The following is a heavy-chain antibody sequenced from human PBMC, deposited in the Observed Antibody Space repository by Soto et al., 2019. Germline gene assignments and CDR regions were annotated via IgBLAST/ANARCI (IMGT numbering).Heavy chain of an antibody. CDR3: TGITWFRGMDV. Sequence: GESLKISCKGPGGSLSDQWIGWVRHTPDKGLEWIGFVFLADSDARYSPAFQGHVTMSADRSSTYLQWSSLKASDTAMYYCTGITWFRGMDVWGQGTPVTVSS. D-gene: IGHD3-10*01. J-gene: IGHJ6*02. CDR1: GGSLSDQW. CDR2: VFLADSDA. V-gene: IGHV5-51*01.